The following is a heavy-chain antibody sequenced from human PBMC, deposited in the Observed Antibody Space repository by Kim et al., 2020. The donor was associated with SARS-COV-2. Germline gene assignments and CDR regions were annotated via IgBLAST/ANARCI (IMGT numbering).Heavy chain of an antibody. CDR2: ISAYNGNT. CDR1: GYTFTMSG. D-gene: IGHD6-19*01. CDR3: ARGPPDSYNSGPSDY. J-gene: IGHJ4*02. Sequence: ASVKVSCKTSGYTFTMSGICWVRQAPGQGLEWLGWISAYNGNTKYAQNLQGRVTMTADTSTTTAYMELRSLRSDDTAVYYCARGPPDSYNSGPSDYWGQGTLVTVSS. V-gene: IGHV1-18*04.